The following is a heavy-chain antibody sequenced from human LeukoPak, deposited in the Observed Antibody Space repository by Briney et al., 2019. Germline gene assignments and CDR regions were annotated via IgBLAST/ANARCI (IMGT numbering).Heavy chain of an antibody. CDR2: ISAYNGNT. Sequence: GASVKVSCKASGYTSTSYGISWVRQAPGQGLEWMGWISAYNGNTNYAQKLQGRVTMTTDTSTSTAYMELRSLRSDDTAVYYCARDAGRFGESSYYYYMDVWGKGTTVTISS. CDR1: GYTSTSYG. V-gene: IGHV1-18*01. CDR3: ARDAGRFGESSYYYYMDV. D-gene: IGHD3-10*01. J-gene: IGHJ6*03.